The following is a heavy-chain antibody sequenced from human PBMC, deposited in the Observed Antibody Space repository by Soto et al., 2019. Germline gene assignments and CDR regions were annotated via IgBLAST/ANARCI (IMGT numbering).Heavy chain of an antibody. CDR3: ANRRGSSSSYNWFDP. CDR2: IYWNDDK. D-gene: IGHD6-13*01. V-gene: IGHV2-5*01. Sequence: SGAALGKPAQTLTLTCTFSGFSLSTSGVGVGWIRQPPGKALEWLALIYWNDDKRYSPSLKSRLTITKDTSKNQVVLTMTNMDPVDTATYYCANRRGSSSSYNWFDPWGQGTLVTVSS. CDR1: GFSLSTSGVG. J-gene: IGHJ5*02.